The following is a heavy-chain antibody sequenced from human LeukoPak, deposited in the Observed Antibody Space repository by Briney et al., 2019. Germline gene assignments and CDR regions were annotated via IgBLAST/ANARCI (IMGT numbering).Heavy chain of an antibody. CDR3: ARGPRYFRYYYYYYMDV. CDR2: IHTSGNT. CDR1: GGSISSGSYC. Sequence: SETLSLTCTVSGGSISSGSYCWSWIRQPAGKGLEWIGHIHTSGNTNYNSSLKSRVTISVDTSKNQFSLKLSSVTAADTAVYYCARGPRYFRYYYYYYMDVWGKGTTVTISS. V-gene: IGHV4-61*09. J-gene: IGHJ6*03. D-gene: IGHD3-9*01.